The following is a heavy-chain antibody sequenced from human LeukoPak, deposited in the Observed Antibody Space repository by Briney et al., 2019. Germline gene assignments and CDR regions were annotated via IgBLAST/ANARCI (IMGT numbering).Heavy chain of an antibody. V-gene: IGHV4-59*11. J-gene: IGHJ4*02. CDR1: GGSISSHY. Sequence: PSETLSLTCTVSGGSISSHYWSWIRQPPGKGLEWIGYIYYSGSTNYNPSLKSRVTISVDTSKNQFSLKLSSVAAADTAVYYCARGYSSSIDWGQGTLVTVSS. CDR3: ARGYSSSID. D-gene: IGHD6-6*01. CDR2: IYYSGST.